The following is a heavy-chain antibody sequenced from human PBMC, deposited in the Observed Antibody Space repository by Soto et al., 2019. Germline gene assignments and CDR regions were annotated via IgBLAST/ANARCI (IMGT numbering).Heavy chain of an antibody. J-gene: IGHJ4*02. Sequence: QVQLVESGGGVVQPGRSLRLSCAASGFTFSSSGVHWVRQAPGKGLEWVAVMSSDGSETFYADSVKGRFTISRDNSKNTLYLQMNSLRAEDTAVYYCAEGAWGSAYAPLDYWGQGTLVTVSS. CDR3: AEGAWGSAYAPLDY. CDR2: MSSDGSET. D-gene: IGHD5-12*01. CDR1: GFTFSSSG. V-gene: IGHV3-30*18.